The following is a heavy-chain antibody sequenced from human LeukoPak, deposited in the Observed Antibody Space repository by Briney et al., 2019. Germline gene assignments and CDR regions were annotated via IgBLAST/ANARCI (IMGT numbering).Heavy chain of an antibody. CDR2: ISYDGSNK. Sequence: GGSLRLSCAASGFTFSSYGMHWVRQAPGKGLEWVAVISYDGSNKYYADSVKGRFTISRDNSKNTLYLQMNSLRAEDTGVYYCAKPYYGSGSRNWFDPWGQGTLVTVSS. D-gene: IGHD3-10*01. CDR3: AKPYYGSGSRNWFDP. V-gene: IGHV3-30*18. J-gene: IGHJ5*02. CDR1: GFTFSSYG.